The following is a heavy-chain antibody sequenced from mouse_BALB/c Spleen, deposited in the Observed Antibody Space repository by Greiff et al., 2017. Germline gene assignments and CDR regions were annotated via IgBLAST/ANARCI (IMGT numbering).Heavy chain of an antibody. CDR3: ARKKYYFDY. CDR1: GYTFTSYW. V-gene: IGHV1-87*01. J-gene: IGHJ2*01. CDR2: IYPGDGDT. Sequence: QVQLQQSGAELARPGASVKLSCKASGYTFTSYWMQWVKQRPGQGLEWIGAIYPGDGDTRYTQKFKGKATLTADKSSSTAYMQLSSLASEDSAVYYCARKKYYFDYWGQGTTLTVSS.